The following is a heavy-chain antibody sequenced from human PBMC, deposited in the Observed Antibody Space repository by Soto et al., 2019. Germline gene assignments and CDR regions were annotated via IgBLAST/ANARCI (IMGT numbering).Heavy chain of an antibody. CDR2: INNAGSDT. J-gene: IGHJ4*02. Sequence: EVHLVESGGGLVQPGGSLRLSCAASGFTVRYYWLHWVRQVPGRGPVWVSGINNAGSDTFYADFVEARFTISRDTAKNTVYLQMDSLRAEDTAVYYCGSVFEFWGQGTVVTVPS. V-gene: IGHV3-74*01. CDR1: GFTVRYYW. CDR3: GSVFEF.